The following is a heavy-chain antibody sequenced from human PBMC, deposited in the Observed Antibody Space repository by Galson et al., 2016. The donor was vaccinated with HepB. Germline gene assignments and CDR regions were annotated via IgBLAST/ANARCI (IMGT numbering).Heavy chain of an antibody. CDR2: IYYSGTT. Sequence: ETLSLTCTVSGGSISSYYWTWIRQPPGKGLEWIGNIYYSGTTYYNPSLKSRVTISVDTSKNQFSLSLTSVNAADPAVYYCARELWTRDGYNWGGVDYWGQGTLVTVSS. J-gene: IGHJ4*02. CDR1: GGSISSYY. CDR3: ARELWTRDGYNWGGVDY. D-gene: IGHD5-24*01. V-gene: IGHV4-59*01.